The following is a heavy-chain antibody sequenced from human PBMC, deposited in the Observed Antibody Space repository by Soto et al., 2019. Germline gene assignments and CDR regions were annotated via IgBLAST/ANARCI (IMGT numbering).Heavy chain of an antibody. D-gene: IGHD3-16*01. CDR2: VSYDERNI. Sequence: GGSLRLSCVASGFTFSTSDMHWVHQAPGQGLEWVAVVSYDERNIYYADSVKGRFSVSRDNSKNTLFLHMNSLRAEDTAVYFCAKLVDKSLDDYWGQGALVTVSS. CDR1: GFTFSTSD. V-gene: IGHV3-30*18. J-gene: IGHJ4*02. CDR3: AKLVDKSLDDY.